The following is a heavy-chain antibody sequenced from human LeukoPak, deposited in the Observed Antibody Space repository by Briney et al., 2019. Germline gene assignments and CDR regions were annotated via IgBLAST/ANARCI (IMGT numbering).Heavy chain of an antibody. V-gene: IGHV3-66*01. CDR1: GFTVSNNY. CDR3: ARDRGIAAVGGRGMDV. CDR2: LYSGNYI. D-gene: IGHD6-13*01. J-gene: IGHJ6*02. Sequence: GGSLRLSCVASGFTVSNNYMSWVRQAPGKGLEWVSILYSGNYIYYADSVKGRFTISRDNSKNTLFLQMNSLRAEDTAVYYCARDRGIAAVGGRGMDVWGQGTTVTVSS.